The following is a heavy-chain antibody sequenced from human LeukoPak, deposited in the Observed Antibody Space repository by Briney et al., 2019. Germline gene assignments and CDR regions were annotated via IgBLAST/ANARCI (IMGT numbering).Heavy chain of an antibody. Sequence: ASVKVSCKASGYTFTSYAMNWVRQAPGQGLEWMGWINTNTGNPTYAQGFTGRFVFSLDTSVSTAYLQISSLKAEDTAVYYCARDNRITMVRGVTMPGYWGQGTLVTVSS. V-gene: IGHV7-4-1*02. CDR3: ARDNRITMVRGVTMPGY. CDR2: INTNTGNP. J-gene: IGHJ4*02. D-gene: IGHD3-10*01. CDR1: GYTFTSYA.